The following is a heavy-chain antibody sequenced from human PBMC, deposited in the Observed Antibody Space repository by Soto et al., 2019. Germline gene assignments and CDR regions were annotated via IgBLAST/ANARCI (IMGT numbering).Heavy chain of an antibody. V-gene: IGHV3-9*01. Sequence: QPGGSLRLSCAASGFTFTTYAMSWVRQAPEKGLEWVSGISWNSGSIDYADSVKGRFTISRDNAKNSLYLQMNSLRAEDTALYYCARDLQSLYCSGYLFDNWGQGTLVTVSS. CDR1: GFTFTTYA. D-gene: IGHD2-15*01. CDR2: ISWNSGSI. CDR3: ARDLQSLYCSGYLFDN. J-gene: IGHJ4*02.